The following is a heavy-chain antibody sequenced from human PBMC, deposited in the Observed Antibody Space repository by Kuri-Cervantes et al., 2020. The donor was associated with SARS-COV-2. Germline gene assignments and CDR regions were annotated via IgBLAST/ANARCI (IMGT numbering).Heavy chain of an antibody. Sequence: GGSLRLSCAASGFTFSSYAMSWVRQAPGKGLEWVSAISGSGGSTYYADSVEGRFTISRDNSKNTLYLQMNSLRAEDTAVYYCAKDGHLTIFGVRLQGYYYYGMDVWGQGTTVTVSS. J-gene: IGHJ6*02. CDR2: ISGSGGST. CDR3: AKDGHLTIFGVRLQGYYYYGMDV. CDR1: GFTFSSYA. D-gene: IGHD3-3*01. V-gene: IGHV3-23*01.